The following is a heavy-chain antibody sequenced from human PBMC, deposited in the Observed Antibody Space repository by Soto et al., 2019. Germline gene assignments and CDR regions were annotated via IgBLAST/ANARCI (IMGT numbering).Heavy chain of an antibody. J-gene: IGHJ4*02. CDR1: GGSIRSGGYY. CDR3: ARSSTSANYFDY. D-gene: IGHD2-2*01. Sequence: SETLSLTCTVSGGSIRSGGYYWSWIRQHPGKGLEWIGYIYYSGSTYYNPSLKSRVTISVDTSKNQFSLKLSSVTAADTAVYYCARSSTSANYFDYWGQGTLVTVS. V-gene: IGHV4-31*03. CDR2: IYYSGST.